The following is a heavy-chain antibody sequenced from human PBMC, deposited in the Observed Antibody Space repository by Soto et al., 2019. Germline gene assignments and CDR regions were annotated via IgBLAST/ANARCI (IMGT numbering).Heavy chain of an antibody. J-gene: IGHJ4*02. Sequence: EVQLLESGGGLVQPGESLRLSCAASGFTFSSYAMSWVRQAPGQGLEWVSVISGSDDSTYYADYVKGRFTISRDNSTNTLYLQMNSLRAEDTAVYYCAKRSSSSTFDYWGQGTLVTVSS. D-gene: IGHD6-6*01. CDR3: AKRSSSSTFDY. CDR1: GFTFSSYA. CDR2: ISGSDDST. V-gene: IGHV3-23*01.